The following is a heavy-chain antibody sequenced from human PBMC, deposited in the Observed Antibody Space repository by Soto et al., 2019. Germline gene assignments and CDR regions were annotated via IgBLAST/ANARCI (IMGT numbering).Heavy chain of an antibody. CDR2: SPPIFGKS. V-gene: IGHV1-69*01. J-gene: IGHJ6*02. Sequence: QVQLVQSGAEVKKPGSSVKVSCKASGGTFITYSISWVRQAPGQGLEWMGGSPPIFGKSKYAQNFQGRVTITADESTSTAYMELSSLRSDDTAVYYCARGGRYPKSSSYYGIDFWGQGTTVTVSS. CDR3: ARGGRYPKSSSYYGIDF. D-gene: IGHD1-20*01. CDR1: GGTFITYS.